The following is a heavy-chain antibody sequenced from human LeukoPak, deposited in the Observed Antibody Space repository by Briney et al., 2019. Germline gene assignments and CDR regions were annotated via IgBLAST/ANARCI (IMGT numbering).Heavy chain of an antibody. Sequence: SETLSLTCTVSGGSISSSDRWSWVRQPPGKGLEWIGSIYYNGGTYYNPSLESRVTISLDTSKNQFSLKLTSVTAADTAVYYCARRGTLDILTGHYLVDYWGQGTLVTVSS. CDR1: GGSISSSDR. V-gene: IGHV4-39*01. D-gene: IGHD3-9*01. CDR3: ARRGTLDILTGHYLVDY. J-gene: IGHJ4*02. CDR2: IYYNGGT.